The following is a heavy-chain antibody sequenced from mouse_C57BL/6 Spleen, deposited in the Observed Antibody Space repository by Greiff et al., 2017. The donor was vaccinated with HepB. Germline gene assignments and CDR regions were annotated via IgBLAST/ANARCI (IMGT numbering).Heavy chain of an antibody. CDR1: GYTFTSYW. CDR3: AGGGAFAY. V-gene: IGHV1-69*01. Sequence: QVQLQQPGAELVMPGASVKLSCKASGYTFTSYWMHWVKQRPGQGLEWIGEIDPSDSYTNYNQKFKGKSTLTVDKSSSTAYMQLSSLTSEDSAVYCCAGGGAFAYWGQGAMVTVAA. J-gene: IGHJ3*01. CDR2: IDPSDSYT.